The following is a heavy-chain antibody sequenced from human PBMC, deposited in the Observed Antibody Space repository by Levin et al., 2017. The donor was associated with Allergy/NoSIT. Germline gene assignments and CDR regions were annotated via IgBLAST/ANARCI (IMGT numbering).Heavy chain of an antibody. V-gene: IGHV3-33*01. CDR1: GFTFSSYG. CDR3: ARGVPSYRWSGDSSGWSEYFQH. Sequence: LSLTCAASGFTFSSYGMHWVRQAPGKGLEWVAVIWYDGSNKYYADSVKGRFTISRDNSKNTLYLQMNSLRAEDTAVYYCARGVPSYRWSGDSSGWSEYFQHWGQGTLVTVSS. J-gene: IGHJ1*01. D-gene: IGHD6-19*01. CDR2: IWYDGSNK.